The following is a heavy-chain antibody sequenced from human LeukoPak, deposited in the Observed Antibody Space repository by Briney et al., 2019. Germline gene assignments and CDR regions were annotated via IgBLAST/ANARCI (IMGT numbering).Heavy chain of an antibody. CDR1: GFTLSTYW. Sequence: PGGSLRLSCAASGFTLSTYWMSWVRQAPGKALEWVANIKQDGSEKKYLDSVKGRFTISRDNAKNSLYLQMNSLRAEDTALYYCARDLWAIRVLDGFDLWGQGTLVTVSS. CDR3: ARDLWAIRVLDGFDL. CDR2: IKQDGSEK. J-gene: IGHJ4*02. D-gene: IGHD2-8*02. V-gene: IGHV3-7*03.